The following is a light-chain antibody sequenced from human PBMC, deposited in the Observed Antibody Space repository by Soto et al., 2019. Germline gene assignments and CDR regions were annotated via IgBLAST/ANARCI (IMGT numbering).Light chain of an antibody. CDR3: EQYAMLPFA. V-gene: IGKV3-20*01. Sequence: IIVTQSPCTVSLSPRERATISCRDSQRISNSYFAWYQQKPGQAPRLLRYDASSSATGIPDRVSGSGSGTDFTLSISGLEPEDFAVYYCEQYAMLPFAFGEGTKVDIK. J-gene: IGKJ2*01. CDR1: QRISNSY. CDR2: DAS.